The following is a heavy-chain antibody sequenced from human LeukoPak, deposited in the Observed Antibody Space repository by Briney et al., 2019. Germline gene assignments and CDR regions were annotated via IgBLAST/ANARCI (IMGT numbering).Heavy chain of an antibody. Sequence: PSETLSLTCTVSGGSISSYYWSWIRQPPGKGLEWIGYIYYSGSTNYNPSLKSRVTISVDTSKNQFSLKLSSVTAADTAVYYCARLKNMVRGVISNWGQGTPVTVSS. CDR3: ARLKNMVRGVISN. CDR2: IYYSGST. CDR1: GGSISSYY. J-gene: IGHJ4*02. D-gene: IGHD3-10*01. V-gene: IGHV4-59*12.